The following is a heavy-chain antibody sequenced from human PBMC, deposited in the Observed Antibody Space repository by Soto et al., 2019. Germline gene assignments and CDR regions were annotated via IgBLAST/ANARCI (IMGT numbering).Heavy chain of an antibody. V-gene: IGHV4-34*01. CDR2: INHSGST. J-gene: IGHJ4*02. D-gene: IGHD3-22*01. CDR1: GGSFSGYY. Sequence: QVQLQQWGAGLLKPSETLFLTCAVYGGSFSGYYWSWIRQPPGKGLEWIGEINHSGSTNYNPSLKSRVTISVDTSKNQFSLKLSSVTAADTAVYYCARGADYYDSSGYYYVPYDYWGQGTLVTVSS. CDR3: ARGADYYDSSGYYYVPYDY.